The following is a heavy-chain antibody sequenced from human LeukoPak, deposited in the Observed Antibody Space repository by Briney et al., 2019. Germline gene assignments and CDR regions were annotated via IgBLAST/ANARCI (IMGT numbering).Heavy chain of an antibody. CDR2: ISYDGGST. J-gene: IGHJ4*02. V-gene: IGHV3-30*18. D-gene: IGHD6-6*01. CDR1: GFTFSTYA. CDR3: AKIEGSSSYYFDY. Sequence: GGALRLSCAASGFTFSTYAMHWVRQAPGKGLECMAIISYDGGSTSYADSMKGRFTISRDNSKNTLYLQMSSLRTADTAVYYCAKIEGSSSYYFDYWGQGTLVTVSS.